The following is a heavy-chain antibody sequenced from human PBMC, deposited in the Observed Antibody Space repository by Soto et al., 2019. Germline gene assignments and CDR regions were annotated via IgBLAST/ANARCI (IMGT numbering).Heavy chain of an antibody. D-gene: IGHD3-9*01. CDR3: AKGTPYYDILTAVDY. CDR1: GFTFSSYA. CDR2: ISGSGGST. V-gene: IGHV3-23*01. Sequence: EGQLLESGGGWVKPGGSLRLSCAASGFTFSSYAMSWVRQAPGKGLEWVSAISGSGGSTYYADSVKGRFTISRDNSKNTLYLQMNSLRAEDTAVYYCAKGTPYYDILTAVDYWGQGTLVTVSS. J-gene: IGHJ4*02.